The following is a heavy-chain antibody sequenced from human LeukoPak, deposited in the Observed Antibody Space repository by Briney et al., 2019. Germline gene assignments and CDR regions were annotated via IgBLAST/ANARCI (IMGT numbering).Heavy chain of an antibody. D-gene: IGHD2-2*01. V-gene: IGHV1-2*06. CDR3: AREFDCSSTSCYAFDY. J-gene: IGHJ4*02. Sequence: ASVKVSCKASGYTFTTYGITWVRQAPGQGLEWMGRINPNSGGTNYAQKFQGRVTMTRDTSISTAYMELSRLRSDDTAVYYCAREFDCSSTSCYAFDYWGQGTLVTVSS. CDR2: INPNSGGT. CDR1: GYTFTTYG.